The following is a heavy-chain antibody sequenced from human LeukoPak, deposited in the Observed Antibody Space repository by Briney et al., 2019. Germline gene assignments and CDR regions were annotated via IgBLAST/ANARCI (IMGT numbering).Heavy chain of an antibody. Sequence: SETLSLTCTVSGGSISSGGYYWSWIRQPPGKGLEWIGYIYHSGSTYYNPSLKSRVTISVDTSKNQFSLKLSSVTAADTAVYYCARDSSKHFDILTGYLDYWGQGTLVTVSS. D-gene: IGHD3-9*01. CDR1: GGSISSGGYY. V-gene: IGHV4-30-2*01. J-gene: IGHJ4*02. CDR3: ARDSSKHFDILTGYLDY. CDR2: IYHSGST.